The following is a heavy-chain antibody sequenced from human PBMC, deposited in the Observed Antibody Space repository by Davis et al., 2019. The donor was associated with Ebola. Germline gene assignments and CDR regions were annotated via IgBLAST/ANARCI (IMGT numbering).Heavy chain of an antibody. D-gene: IGHD1-26*01. J-gene: IGHJ4*02. Sequence: KFQGRVTITRDTSASTAYMELSRLRSDDTAVYYCARGYSGSYYSNWGQGTLVTVSS. CDR3: ARGYSGSYYSN. V-gene: IGHV1-3*01.